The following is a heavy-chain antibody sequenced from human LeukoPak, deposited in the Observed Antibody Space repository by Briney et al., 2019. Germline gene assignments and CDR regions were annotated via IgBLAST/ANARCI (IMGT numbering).Heavy chain of an antibody. J-gene: IGHJ4*02. V-gene: IGHV3-53*01. D-gene: IGHD5-24*01. CDR1: EFTVRRNY. CDR3: TRDQMNY. Sequence: GGPLRLSRTASEFTVRRNYILWVRQAPGKGLEWVSLIFSNGDTHYADSVKGRFTISRDTSKNTVSLQMNSLRVEDTAMYYCTRDQMNYWGQGTLVTVSS. CDR2: IFSNGDT.